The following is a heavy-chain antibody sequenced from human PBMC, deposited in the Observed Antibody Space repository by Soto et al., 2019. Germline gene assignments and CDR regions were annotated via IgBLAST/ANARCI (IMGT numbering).Heavy chain of an antibody. J-gene: IGHJ4*02. CDR2: IYYSGST. D-gene: IGHD4-17*01. V-gene: IGHV4-31*03. CDR1: GGSISSGGYY. CDR3: ARTHDYGGRIYFAS. Sequence: SETLSLTCTVSGGSISSGGYYWSWIRQHPGKGLEWIGYIYYSGSTYYNPSLKSRVTISVDTSKNQFSLKLSSVTAADTAVYYWARTHDYGGRIYFASWGKGTLVTVSS.